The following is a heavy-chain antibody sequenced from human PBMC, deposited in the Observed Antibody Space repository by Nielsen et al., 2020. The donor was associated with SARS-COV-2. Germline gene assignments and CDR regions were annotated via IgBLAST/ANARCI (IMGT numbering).Heavy chain of an antibody. J-gene: IGHJ6*02. CDR2: IIPILGIA. CDR3: AKRSTRKSTVTTNYYYGMDV. V-gene: IGHV1-69*02. Sequence: WVRQAPGQGLERMGRIIPILGIASYAQKFQGRVTITADESTSTAYMELSSLRSEDTAVYYCAKRSTRKSTVTTNYYYGMDVWGQGTTVTVSS. D-gene: IGHD4-17*01.